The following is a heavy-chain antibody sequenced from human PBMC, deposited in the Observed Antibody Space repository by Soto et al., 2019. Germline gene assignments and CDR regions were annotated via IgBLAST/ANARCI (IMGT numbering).Heavy chain of an antibody. CDR1: GYSFAGYW. Sequence: GESLKISCKGSGYSFAGYWITWVRQKPGKGLELMVLIDPSDSQTYYSPSFRGHVTISVTKSITTVFLQWSSLRDSDTAMYYCARQIYDSDTGPNFKYYFDXWGQVTPFTVSX. V-gene: IGHV5-10-1*01. D-gene: IGHD3-22*01. J-gene: IGHJ4*02. CDR3: ARQIYDSDTGPNFKYYFDX. CDR2: IDPSDSQT.